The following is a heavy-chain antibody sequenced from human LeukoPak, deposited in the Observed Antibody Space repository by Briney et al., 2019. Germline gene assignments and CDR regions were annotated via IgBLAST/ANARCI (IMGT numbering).Heavy chain of an antibody. CDR2: IYDSGGT. Sequence: SETLSLTCTVSGGSISSYYWSWIRQPPGKGLEWIGYIYDSGGTNYNPSLKSRVTISVDTSKNQSSLKLSSVTAADTAVYYCASAHYYDSSGYYHGGAFDIWGQGTMVTVSS. D-gene: IGHD3-22*01. V-gene: IGHV4-59*01. CDR3: ASAHYYDSSGYYHGGAFDI. J-gene: IGHJ3*02. CDR1: GGSISSYY.